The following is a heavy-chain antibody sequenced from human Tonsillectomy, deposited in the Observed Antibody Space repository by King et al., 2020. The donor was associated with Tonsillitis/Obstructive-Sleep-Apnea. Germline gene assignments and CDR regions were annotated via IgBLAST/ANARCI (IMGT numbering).Heavy chain of an antibody. CDR2: INHSGST. CDR1: GGSFSGYY. J-gene: IGHJ4*02. Sequence: VQLQQWGAGLLKPSETLSLTCAVYGGSFSGYYWSWIRQPPGKGLEWIGEINHSGSTNYNPSLKSRVTISVDTSKNQFSLKLSSVTAADTAVYYCARGGDIVVVPAAHDNWGQGTLVTVSS. D-gene: IGHD2-2*01. V-gene: IGHV4-34*01. CDR3: ARGGDIVVVPAAHDN.